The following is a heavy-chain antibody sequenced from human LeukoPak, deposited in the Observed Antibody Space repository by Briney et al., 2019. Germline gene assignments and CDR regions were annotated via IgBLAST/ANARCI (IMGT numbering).Heavy chain of an antibody. Sequence: SETLSLTCTVSGGSISSGGYYWSWIRQHPGKGLEWIGYVYYSGSTYYNPSLRIQVTLSVATSKNQFSLKLSSVTAADTAVYYCAGPRLNYYGSGRDAFDIWGQGTMVTVSS. J-gene: IGHJ3*02. V-gene: IGHV4-31*01. CDR3: AGPRLNYYGSGRDAFDI. D-gene: IGHD3-10*01. CDR2: VYYSGST. CDR1: GGSISSGGYY.